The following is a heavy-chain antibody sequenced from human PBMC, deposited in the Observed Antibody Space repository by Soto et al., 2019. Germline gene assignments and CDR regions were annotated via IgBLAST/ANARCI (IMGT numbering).Heavy chain of an antibody. V-gene: IGHV4-59*01. J-gene: IGHJ4*02. D-gene: IGHD2-8*01. CDR2: IYYSGIA. CDR1: GGYISSYY. Sequence: SETLSLAFSVSGGYISSYYWNWIRQSPGKGLGLIGNIYYSGIANYNPALKSRVTISVDTCNNQFSLRLRSVTAADTAVYYCARSVGDCTNGVCRWEGYYYNYWGEATLDNVST. CDR3: ARSVGDCTNGVCRWEGYYYNY.